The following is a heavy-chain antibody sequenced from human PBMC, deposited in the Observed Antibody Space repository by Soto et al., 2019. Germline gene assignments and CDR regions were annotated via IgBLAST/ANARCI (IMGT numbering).Heavy chain of an antibody. CDR1: GFRFSTYG. D-gene: IGHD4-4*01. CDR2: ISSSSSYI. CDR3: AREAVTPLSMDV. V-gene: IGHV3-21*01. J-gene: IGHJ6*02. Sequence: PGGSLRLSCAASGFRFSTYGMHWVRQAPGKGLEWVSSISSSSSYIYYADSVKGRFTISRDNAKNSLYLQMDSLRAEDTAVYYCAREAVTPLSMDVWGQGTTVTVSS.